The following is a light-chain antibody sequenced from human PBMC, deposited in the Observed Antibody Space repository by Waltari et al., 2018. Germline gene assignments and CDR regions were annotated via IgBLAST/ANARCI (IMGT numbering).Light chain of an antibody. J-gene: IGLJ1*01. V-gene: IGLV2-23*02. CDR1: SSDVGIYNL. CDR2: EVS. CDR3: CSYAGGSTVV. Sequence: QSALTQPASVSGSPGQSITISCTGTSSDVGIYNLVSWFQQHPGKAPKLMLYEVSKRPSGVSIRFSGSKSGHTASLTISGRQAEDEADYYFCSYAGGSTVVSGIGTNVTVL.